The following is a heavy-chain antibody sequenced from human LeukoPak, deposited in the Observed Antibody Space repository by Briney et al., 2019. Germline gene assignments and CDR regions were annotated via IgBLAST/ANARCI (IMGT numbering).Heavy chain of an antibody. J-gene: IGHJ4*02. CDR1: GGSISSYY. D-gene: IGHD3-3*01. CDR2: IYYSGST. CDR3: ARESLESSLHY. V-gene: IGHV4-59*01. Sequence: KPSETLSLTCTVSGGSISSYYWSLIRQPPGKGLEWIGYIYYSGSTNYNPSLKSRVTISLDTSKNQFSLRLSSVTAADTAVYYCARESLESSLHYWGQGTLVTVSS.